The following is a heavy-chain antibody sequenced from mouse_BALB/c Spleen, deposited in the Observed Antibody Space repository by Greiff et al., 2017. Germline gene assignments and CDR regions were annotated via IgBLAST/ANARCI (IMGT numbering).Heavy chain of an antibody. Sequence: VQLQQSGAELVRPGVSVKISCKGSGYTFTDYAMHWVKQSHAKSLEWIGVISTYYGDASYNQKFKGKATMTVDKSSSTAYMELARLTSEDSAIYYCAKAKLGVGRYAMDYWGQGTSVTVSS. CDR2: ISTYYGDA. CDR1: GYTFTDYA. D-gene: IGHD4-1*01. V-gene: IGHV1S137*01. CDR3: AKAKLGVGRYAMDY. J-gene: IGHJ4*01.